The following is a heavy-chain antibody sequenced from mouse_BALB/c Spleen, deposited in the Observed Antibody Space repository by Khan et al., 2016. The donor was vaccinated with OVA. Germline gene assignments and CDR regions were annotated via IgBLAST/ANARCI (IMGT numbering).Heavy chain of an antibody. J-gene: IGHJ3*01. CDR3: ATHESSSTWLTY. D-gene: IGHD1-1*01. CDR1: GYTFTSYW. V-gene: IGHV1-7*01. Sequence: QIQLVQSGAELAKPGASVKMSCKASGYTFTSYWMHWVKQRPGQGLEWIGYINPSTGYTEYNQRFKDKATLTADKSSSTAYMQLSSLTSEESAVYYYATHESSSTWLTYWGQGTLVTVSA. CDR2: INPSTGYT.